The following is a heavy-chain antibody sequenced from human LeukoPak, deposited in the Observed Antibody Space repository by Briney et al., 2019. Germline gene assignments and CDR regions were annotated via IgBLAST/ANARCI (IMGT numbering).Heavy chain of an antibody. D-gene: IGHD2-15*01. CDR1: GGSFSGYY. Sequence: PSETLSLTCAVYGGSFSGYYWSWIRQPPGKGLEWIGEINHSGSTNYNPSLKSRVTISVDTSKNQFSLKLSSVTAADTAVYYCARGDLDYSYFDYWGQGTLVTVSS. CDR3: ARGDLDYSYFDY. CDR2: INHSGST. J-gene: IGHJ4*02. V-gene: IGHV4-34*01.